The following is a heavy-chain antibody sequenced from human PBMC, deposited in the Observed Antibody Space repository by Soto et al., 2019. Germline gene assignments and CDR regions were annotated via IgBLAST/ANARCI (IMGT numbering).Heavy chain of an antibody. D-gene: IGHD3-22*01. CDR3: ARDPYYYDSSAKGYFQH. CDR2: IWYDGSNK. Sequence: VQLVESGGGVVQPGRSLRLSCAASGFTFSSYGMHWVRQAPGKGLEWVAVIWYDGSNKYYADSVKGRFTISRDNSKNTLYLQMNSLRAEDTAVYYCARDPYYYDSSAKGYFQHWGQGTLVTVSS. J-gene: IGHJ1*01. CDR1: GFTFSSYG. V-gene: IGHV3-33*01.